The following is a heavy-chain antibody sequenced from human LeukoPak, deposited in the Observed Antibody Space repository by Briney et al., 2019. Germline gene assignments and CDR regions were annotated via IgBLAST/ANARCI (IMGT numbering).Heavy chain of an antibody. CDR3: AKGSGRSTYYYDSSAPNDVRRAFDI. Sequence: TGGSLRLSCAASGFTFSSYSMNWVRQAPGKGLEWVAFIRYDGSNKYYADSVKGRFTISRDNSKNTLYLQMNSLRAEDTAVYYCAKGSGRSTYYYDSSAPNDVRRAFDIWGQGTMVTVSS. D-gene: IGHD3-22*01. CDR2: IRYDGSNK. V-gene: IGHV3-30*02. CDR1: GFTFSSYS. J-gene: IGHJ3*02.